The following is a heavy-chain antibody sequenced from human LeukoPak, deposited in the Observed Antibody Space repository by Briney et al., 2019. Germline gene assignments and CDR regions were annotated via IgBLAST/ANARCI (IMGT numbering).Heavy chain of an antibody. J-gene: IGHJ5*02. CDR2: INPISGGT. Sequence: ASVKVSCKASGYTFTAYYIHWVRQAPGQGLEWMGWINPISGGTNYAQNFQGRVTLTRDTSISTAYMELSGLRSDDTAVSYCGSNTHQRVSASAIAHSGQGSLVTVSS. CDR1: GYTFTAYY. D-gene: IGHD1/OR15-1a*01. CDR3: GSNTHQRVSASAIAH. V-gene: IGHV1-2*02.